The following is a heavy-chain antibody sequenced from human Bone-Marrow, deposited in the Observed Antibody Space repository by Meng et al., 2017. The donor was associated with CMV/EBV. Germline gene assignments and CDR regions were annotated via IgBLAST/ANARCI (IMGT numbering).Heavy chain of an antibody. CDR2: INPNSGGT. Sequence: ASVKVSCNASGYIFTGYYMHWVRQAPGQGLEWMGWINPNSGGTNYAQKFQGRVTMTRDTSISTAYMELSRLRSDDTAVYYCARVAGYCSSTSCYNSKRARFDYWGQGTLVTVSS. J-gene: IGHJ4*02. CDR3: ARVAGYCSSTSCYNSKRARFDY. V-gene: IGHV1-2*02. CDR1: GYIFTGYY. D-gene: IGHD2-2*01.